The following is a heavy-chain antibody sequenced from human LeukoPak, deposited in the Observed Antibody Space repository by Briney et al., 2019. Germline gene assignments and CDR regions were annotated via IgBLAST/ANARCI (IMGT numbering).Heavy chain of an antibody. CDR3: ARVPITMVRGALPPDY. V-gene: IGHV4-34*01. J-gene: IGHJ4*02. CDR1: GGSFSGYY. D-gene: IGHD3-10*01. Sequence: SETLSLTCAVYGGSFSGYYWSWIRQPPGKGLEWIGEINHSGSTNYNPSLKSRVTISVDTSKNQFSLKLSSVTAADTAVYYCARVPITMVRGALPPDYWGQGTLVTVSS. CDR2: INHSGST.